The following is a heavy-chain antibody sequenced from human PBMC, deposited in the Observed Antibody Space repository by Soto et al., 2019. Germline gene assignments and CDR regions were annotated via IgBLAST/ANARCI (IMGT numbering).Heavy chain of an antibody. CDR3: ARDIWWEPGVDAFHI. V-gene: IGHV3-30-3*01. D-gene: IGHD1-26*01. CDR1: GFTSNFFA. CDR2: VSKDGSNT. Sequence: QVQLVESGGGVVQPGRSLRLSCAASGFTSNFFAMHWVRQAPGKGLEWVAAVSKDGSNTYYADSVKGRFTITRDNPKNTLYLQMNSVRVEDTAVYCCARDIWWEPGVDAFHIWGQGTMVTVSP. J-gene: IGHJ3*02.